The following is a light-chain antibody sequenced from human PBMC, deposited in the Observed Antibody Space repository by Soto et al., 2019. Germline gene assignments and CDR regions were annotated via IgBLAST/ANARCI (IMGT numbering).Light chain of an antibody. J-gene: IGKJ1*01. Sequence: IQMTQSPSTLSASVGDRVTITCRASQSISSWLAWYQQKPGKAPKLLIYDASSLESGVPSRFSGSGSGTEFTLTISSLQPDDFATYYCQQSYSTPPWTFGQGTKVDIK. CDR3: QQSYSTPPWT. V-gene: IGKV1-5*01. CDR2: DAS. CDR1: QSISSW.